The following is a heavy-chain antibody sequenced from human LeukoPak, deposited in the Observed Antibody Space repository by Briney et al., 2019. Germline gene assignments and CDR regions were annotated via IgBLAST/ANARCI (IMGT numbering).Heavy chain of an antibody. Sequence: GGSLRLSCAASGFTFSSYAMSWVRQAPGKGLEWVSAISGSGGSTYYADSVKGRFTISRDNSKNALYLQMNSLRAEDTAVYYCAKLTGDSSGSKGYWGQGTLVTVSS. V-gene: IGHV3-23*01. CDR2: ISGSGGST. D-gene: IGHD3-22*01. CDR3: AKLTGDSSGSKGY. CDR1: GFTFSSYA. J-gene: IGHJ4*02.